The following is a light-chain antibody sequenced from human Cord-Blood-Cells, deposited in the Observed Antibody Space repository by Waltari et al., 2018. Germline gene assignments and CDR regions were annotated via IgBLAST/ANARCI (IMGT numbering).Light chain of an antibody. CDR2: AAS. CDR3: QQSYSTPYS. V-gene: IGKV1-39*01. CDR1: QSISIY. J-gene: IGKJ2*03. Sequence: DIKMPQSRSSLCASVVDRVTITCRASQSISIYLNWYQQKPGKAPTPLIYAASSSQSGAPSTFSGSGSETDFTLTISSLQPANSATYYGQQSYSTPYSFSQGTKLEI.